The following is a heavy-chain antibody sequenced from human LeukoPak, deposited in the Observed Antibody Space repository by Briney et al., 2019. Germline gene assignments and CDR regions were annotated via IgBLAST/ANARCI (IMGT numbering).Heavy chain of an antibody. V-gene: IGHV1-3*01. CDR1: GYTFTSYA. D-gene: IGHD2-2*01. CDR3: ARSLSGYCSSTSCYPVDNWFDP. CDR2: INAGNGNT. Sequence: GASVKVSCKASGYTFTSYAMHWVRQAPGQRLEWMGWINAGNGNTKYSQKFQGRVTITRDTSASTAYMEPSSLRSEDTAVYYCARSLSGYCSSTSCYPVDNWFDPWGQGTLVTVSS. J-gene: IGHJ5*02.